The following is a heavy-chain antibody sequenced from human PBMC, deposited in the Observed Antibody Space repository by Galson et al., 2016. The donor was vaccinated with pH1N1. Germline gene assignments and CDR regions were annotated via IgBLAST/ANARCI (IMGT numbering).Heavy chain of an antibody. V-gene: IGHV1-8*01. CDR3: ASLTRPPREIHLWSPNDAFDI. J-gene: IGHJ3*02. Sequence: SVKVSCKASGYTFTTYDINWVRQASGQGLEWMGWIDPKRGRTGYAQQVQGRVTITADESTSTAYMELSSLRSEDTAVYYGASLTRPPREIHLWSPNDAFDIWGQGTMVTVSS. D-gene: IGHD5-18*01. CDR1: GYTFTTYD. CDR2: IDPKRGRT.